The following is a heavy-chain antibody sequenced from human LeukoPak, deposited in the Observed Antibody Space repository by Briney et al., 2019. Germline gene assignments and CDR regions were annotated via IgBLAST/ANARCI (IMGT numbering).Heavy chain of an antibody. V-gene: IGHV3-23*01. J-gene: IGHJ4*02. CDR2: ISGSGGST. D-gene: IGHD3-10*01. Sequence: PGRSLRLSCAASGFTFSNYAMTWVRKAHGKGLACSSAISGSGGSTYYADSVKGRFTISRDNSKNTLYLQMNSLRGEDTAVYYCARDRDYYNYFEYWGQGTLVTVSS. CDR1: GFTFSNYA. CDR3: ARDRDYYNYFEY.